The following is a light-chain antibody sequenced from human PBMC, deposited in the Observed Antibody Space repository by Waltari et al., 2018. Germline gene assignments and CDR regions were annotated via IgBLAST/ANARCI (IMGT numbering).Light chain of an antibody. CDR2: NNY. V-gene: IGLV1-44*01. CDR1: SSNTGSPP. Sequence: QSVLPQPPSASGTPGRRVTISCSGSSSNTGSPPVHWYHHLPGTAPKLLIYNNYQRPSGVPDRFSGSKSGTSASLAISGLQSEDEADYFCATWDDSLNGLIFGGGTKLTVL. J-gene: IGLJ2*01. CDR3: ATWDDSLNGLI.